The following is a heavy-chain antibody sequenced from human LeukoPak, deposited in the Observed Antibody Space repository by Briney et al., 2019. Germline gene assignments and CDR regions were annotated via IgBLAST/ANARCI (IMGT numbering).Heavy chain of an antibody. V-gene: IGHV3-30*03. D-gene: IGHD6-19*01. CDR3: ARDHSYSSGWYPDF. CDR1: GFTFSNYG. CDR2: ILFDGINK. Sequence: PGRSLRLSCAASGFTFSNYGMHWVRQAPGKGLEWVAVILFDGINKYYADSVKGRFTVSRDNSKNTLYLQMNSLRGEDTAVYYCARDHSYSSGWYPDFWGQGTLVTVSS. J-gene: IGHJ4*02.